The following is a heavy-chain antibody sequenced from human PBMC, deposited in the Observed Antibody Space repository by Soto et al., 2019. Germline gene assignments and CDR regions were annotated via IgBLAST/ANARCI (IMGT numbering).Heavy chain of an antibody. CDR1: GFTFSDDY. CDR2: ISGSGRTI. V-gene: IGHV3-11*01. J-gene: IGHJ5*02. Sequence: QVQVVESGGGLVKPGGSLRLSCAASGFTFSDDYMSWIRQAPGKGLEWVSYISGSGRTIYYADSVKGRFTISRDNAKNSLYLQMNSLRAEDTDVYYCARDRSGSFLGWFDPWGQGTLVTVSS. CDR3: ARDRSGSFLGWFDP. D-gene: IGHD1-26*01.